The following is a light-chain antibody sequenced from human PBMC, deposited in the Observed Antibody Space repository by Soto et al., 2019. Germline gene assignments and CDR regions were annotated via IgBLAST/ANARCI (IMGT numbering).Light chain of an antibody. V-gene: IGKV3-20*01. J-gene: IGKJ3*01. CDR2: GTS. CDR1: QSVSSSY. Sequence: EIVLTQSPGTPSLSPGERATLSCRASQSVSSSYLAWYQQKPGQAPRLLIYGTSSRATGIPDRFSGSGSGTDFTLTINRLEPEDFAVYYCQQYGSSPRTFGPGTKVEIK. CDR3: QQYGSSPRT.